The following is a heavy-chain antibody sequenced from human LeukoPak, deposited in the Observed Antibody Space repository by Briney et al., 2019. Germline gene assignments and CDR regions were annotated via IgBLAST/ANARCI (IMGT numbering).Heavy chain of an antibody. CDR3: AKGPGKGYCSRTSCRNDY. J-gene: IGHJ4*02. CDR2: ISGSGGST. V-gene: IGHV3-23*01. Sequence: PGGSLRLSCAASGFTFSRCAMRWVRQAPGKGLEWVSAISGSGGSTYYADSVKGRFNITRDNSSYALYLQMNSLRGEDTAVYYCAKGPGKGYCSRTSCRNDYWGQGTLVTVSS. D-gene: IGHD2-2*01. CDR1: GFTFSRCA.